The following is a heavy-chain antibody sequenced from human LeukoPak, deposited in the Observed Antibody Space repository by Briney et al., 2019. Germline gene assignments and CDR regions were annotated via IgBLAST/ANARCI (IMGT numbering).Heavy chain of an antibody. V-gene: IGHV4-34*01. Sequence: SETLSLTCAVYGGSFSGYYWSWIRQPPGKGREWIGEINHSGSTNYNPSLKSRVTISVDTSKTQFSLKLSSVTAADTAVYYCARGSSWYLVYFDYWGQGTPVTVSS. CDR2: INHSGST. CDR1: GGSFSGYY. J-gene: IGHJ4*02. D-gene: IGHD6-13*01. CDR3: ARGSSWYLVYFDY.